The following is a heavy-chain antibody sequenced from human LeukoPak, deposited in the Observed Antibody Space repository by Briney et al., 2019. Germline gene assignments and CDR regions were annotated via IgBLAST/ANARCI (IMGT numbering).Heavy chain of an antibody. CDR1: GFTFSSYG. D-gene: IGHD3-10*01. CDR2: IRYDGSNK. J-gene: IGHJ4*02. V-gene: IGHV3-30*02. CDR3: AKDVRAYGSGSYCYFDY. Sequence: GGSLRLSCAASGFTFSSYGMHWGRQAPGKGLEWVAFIRYDGSNKYYADSVKGRFTISRDNSKNTLYLQMNSLRAEDTAVYYCAKDVRAYGSGSYCYFDYWGQGTLVTVSS.